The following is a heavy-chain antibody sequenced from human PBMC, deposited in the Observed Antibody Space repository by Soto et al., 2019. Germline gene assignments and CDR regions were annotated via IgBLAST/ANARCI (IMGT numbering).Heavy chain of an antibody. Sequence: SETLSLTCTVSGGSINSYYWSWIRQPPGKGLEWIGYIYNSGSTSYSPSLKSRVTISVDTSKNQFSLKLSSVIAADTAVYYCAGQGYCSGASCYFAFDIRGQGTMVTVSS. CDR2: IYNSGST. CDR1: GGSINSYY. CDR3: AGQGYCSGASCYFAFDI. D-gene: IGHD2-15*01. J-gene: IGHJ3*02. V-gene: IGHV4-59*08.